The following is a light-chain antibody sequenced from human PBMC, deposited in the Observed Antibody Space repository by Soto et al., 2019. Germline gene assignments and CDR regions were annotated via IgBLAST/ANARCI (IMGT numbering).Light chain of an antibody. V-gene: IGLV2-8*01. CDR1: SSDVGAYKY. J-gene: IGLJ3*02. CDR3: TSYVGNDIWV. CDR2: EVT. Sequence: QSVLTQPPSASGSPGQSVTISCTGTSSDVGAYKYVSWYQQYPGKAPKLMIYEVTQRPSGVPDRFSGSKSGNTASLTVSGLQAEDEADYYCTSYVGNDIWVFGGGTKVTVL.